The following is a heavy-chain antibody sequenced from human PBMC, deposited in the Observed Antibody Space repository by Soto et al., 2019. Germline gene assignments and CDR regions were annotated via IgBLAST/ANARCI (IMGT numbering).Heavy chain of an antibody. CDR2: INAGNGNT. V-gene: IGHV1-3*01. Sequence: QVQLVQSGAEVKKPGASVKVSCKASGYTFTSYAMHWVRQAPGQRLEWMGWINAGNGNTKYSQKFQGRVTITRDTSASPAHSELSSLRSEDTDVYYCARDPALNRAPQTQDYWGQGNLVTVSS. J-gene: IGHJ4*02. CDR1: GYTFTSYA. CDR3: ARDPALNRAPQTQDY.